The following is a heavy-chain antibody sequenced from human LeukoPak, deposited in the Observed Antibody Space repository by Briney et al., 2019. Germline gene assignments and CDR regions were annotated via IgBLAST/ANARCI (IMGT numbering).Heavy chain of an antibody. Sequence: GASVKVSCKSSGLTFSYHYIHWVRQAPGQGLEWVGYIGPHSILTSSPQEFQDRVTMTRDTSLTTAYMELTRLTFDDTAVYYCVRENNGQLPKQFDYWGQGTLVTVSS. CDR1: GLTFSYHY. J-gene: IGHJ4*02. CDR2: IGPHSILT. D-gene: IGHD1-1*01. V-gene: IGHV1-2*02. CDR3: VRENNGQLPKQFDY.